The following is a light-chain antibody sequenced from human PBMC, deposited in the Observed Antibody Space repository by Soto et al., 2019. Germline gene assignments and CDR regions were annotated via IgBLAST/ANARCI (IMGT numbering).Light chain of an antibody. V-gene: IGKV3-11*01. CDR2: NAS. CDR1: QSVSTF. J-gene: IGKJ5*01. CDR3: QQRGDWPPIT. Sequence: EIVLTQSPATLSLSPGERAILSCRASQSVSTFLACFQQKPGQPPRLLIYNASNRTTGIPARFSGSGSGTDFTLTISSLEPEDFAVYYCQQRGDWPPITFGQGTRLEI.